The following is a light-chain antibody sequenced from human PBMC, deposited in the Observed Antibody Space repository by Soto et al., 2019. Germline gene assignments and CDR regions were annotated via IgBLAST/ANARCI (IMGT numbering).Light chain of an antibody. Sequence: EIVLTQSPGTLPLSPGERATLSCRASQSVSNNYLAWYQQKPGQAPRLLISGASSRATGIPDRFSGSGSGTEFTLTISRLEPEDFAVYYCQQYGSSPLTFGGGTKVEIK. V-gene: IGKV3-20*01. CDR3: QQYGSSPLT. J-gene: IGKJ4*01. CDR1: QSVSNNY. CDR2: GAS.